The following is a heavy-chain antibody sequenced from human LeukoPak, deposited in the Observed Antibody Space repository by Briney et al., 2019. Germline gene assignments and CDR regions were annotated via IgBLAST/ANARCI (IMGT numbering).Heavy chain of an antibody. Sequence: GASVKVSCKASGGTFSSYAISWVRQAPGHGLEWMGGIIPIFGTANYAQKFQGRVTITADESTSTAYMELSSLRSEDTAVFYCARRYAPFGIGGYYYMDVWGKGTTVTVSS. CDR1: GGTFSSYA. J-gene: IGHJ6*03. CDR3: ARRYAPFGIGGYYYMDV. CDR2: IIPIFGTA. D-gene: IGHD2-15*01. V-gene: IGHV1-69*13.